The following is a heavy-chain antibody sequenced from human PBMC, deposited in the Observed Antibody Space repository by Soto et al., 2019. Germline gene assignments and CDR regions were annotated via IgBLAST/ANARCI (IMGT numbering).Heavy chain of an antibody. D-gene: IGHD2-2*02. V-gene: IGHV1-69*06. CDR3: AREGRGEKAGYNGLVSLGY. CDR2: IIPIFNST. CDR1: GSRFSNYV. Sequence: SVKVSCKVSGSRFSNYVISWVRQAPGHGLEWLGRIIPIFNSTKYAQSFQGRVTITADKSTSTASLELSSLRSDDTAVYYCAREGRGEKAGYNGLVSLGYWGQGTLVTV. J-gene: IGHJ4*02.